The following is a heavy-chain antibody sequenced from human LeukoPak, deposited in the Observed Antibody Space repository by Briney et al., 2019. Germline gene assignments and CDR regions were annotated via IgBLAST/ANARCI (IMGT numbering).Heavy chain of an antibody. J-gene: IGHJ4*02. CDR3: ARSSVGARRRIDY. CDR2: MNPNSGNT. CDR1: GYTFTSYD. Sequence: GASVKVSCTASGYTFTSYDINWVRQAAGQGLEWMGWMNPNSGNTGYAQKFQGRVTMTRSASINTAYMELSSLTSDDTAVYYCARSSVGARRRIDYWGQGTLVTVSS. D-gene: IGHD1-26*01. V-gene: IGHV1-8*01.